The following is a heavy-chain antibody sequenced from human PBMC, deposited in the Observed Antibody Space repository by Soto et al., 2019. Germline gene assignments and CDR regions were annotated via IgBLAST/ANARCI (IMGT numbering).Heavy chain of an antibody. J-gene: IGHJ4*02. V-gene: IGHV4-39*01. Sequence: QLRLQESGPGLVKPSETLSLICTVSGGSIISSTDWWGWVRQPPGKGPEWIASIYRDGATYYNPSLNRRVTVFGDSSKNQFSLKLTSVTAADTAIYYCARLAGSSFFTYWGQGTRVTVSS. D-gene: IGHD6-6*01. CDR2: IYRDGAT. CDR3: ARLAGSSFFTY. CDR1: GGSIISSTDW.